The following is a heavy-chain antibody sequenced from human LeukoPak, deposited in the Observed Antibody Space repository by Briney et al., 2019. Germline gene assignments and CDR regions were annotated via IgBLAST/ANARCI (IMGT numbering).Heavy chain of an antibody. J-gene: IGHJ4*02. CDR2: VYYSGST. V-gene: IGHV4-61*01. Sequence: SETLSLTCSVSGGSISSSSYYWSWIRQPPGKGLEWIGYVYYSGSTNYNPSLKSRVTISVDTSKNQFSLKLSSVAAADTAVYYCARGRGVVPAARFDLWGQGTLVTVSS. CDR3: ARGRGVVPAARFDL. CDR1: GGSISSSSYY. D-gene: IGHD2-2*01.